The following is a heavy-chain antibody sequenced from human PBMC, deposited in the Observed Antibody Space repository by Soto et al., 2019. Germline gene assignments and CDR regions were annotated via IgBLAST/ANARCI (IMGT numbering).Heavy chain of an antibody. CDR3: ARHRGTAAGTRAGFDP. D-gene: IGHD6-13*01. CDR2: IDPSDSYT. J-gene: IGHJ5*02. CDR1: GYSFTSYW. Sequence: PGESLKISCKGSGYSFTSYWISWVRQMPGKGLEWMGRIDPSDSYTNYSPSFQGHVTISADKSISTAYLQWSSLRASDTAMYYCARHRGTAAGTRAGFDPWGQGTLVTVSS. V-gene: IGHV5-10-1*01.